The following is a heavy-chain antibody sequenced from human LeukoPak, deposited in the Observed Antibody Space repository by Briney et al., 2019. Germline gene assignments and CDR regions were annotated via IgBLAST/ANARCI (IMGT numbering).Heavy chain of an antibody. CDR1: GYTFTSYA. CDR3: ARARSGSYSYMDV. D-gene: IGHD1-26*01. V-gene: IGHV1-3*03. J-gene: IGHJ6*03. CDR2: IDAGNGRT. Sequence: GASVKVSCKASGYTFTSYAMHWVRQAPGQRLEWMGWIDAGNGRTKYSQDFQGRVTITRDTSASTAYMELSSLRSEDMAVYYCARARSGSYSYMDVWGKGTTVTVSS.